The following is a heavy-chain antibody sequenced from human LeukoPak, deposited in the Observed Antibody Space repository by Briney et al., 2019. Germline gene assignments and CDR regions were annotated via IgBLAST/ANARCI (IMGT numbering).Heavy chain of an antibody. Sequence: GGSLRLSCAASGFTFDDYAMHWVRQAPGKGLEWVSLISWDGGSTYYADSVKGRFTISRDNSKNSLYLQMNSLRAEDTALYYCAKEKDCSGGSCYSYFDYWGQGTLVTVSS. CDR2: ISWDGGST. J-gene: IGHJ4*02. CDR3: AKEKDCSGGSCYSYFDY. CDR1: GFTFDDYA. V-gene: IGHV3-43D*03. D-gene: IGHD2-15*01.